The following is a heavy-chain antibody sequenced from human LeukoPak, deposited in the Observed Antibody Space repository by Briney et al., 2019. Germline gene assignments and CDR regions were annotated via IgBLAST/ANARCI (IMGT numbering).Heavy chain of an antibody. CDR2: IYYSGST. Sequence: SETLSLTCTVSGGSISSSSYYWGWIRQPPGKGLEWIVSIYYSGSTYYNPSIKSRVTISVDTSKNQFSLKLSSVTAADTAVYYCARHPRTQWLVDYWGQGTLVTVSS. D-gene: IGHD6-19*01. J-gene: IGHJ4*02. V-gene: IGHV4-39*01. CDR1: GGSISSSSYY. CDR3: ARHPRTQWLVDY.